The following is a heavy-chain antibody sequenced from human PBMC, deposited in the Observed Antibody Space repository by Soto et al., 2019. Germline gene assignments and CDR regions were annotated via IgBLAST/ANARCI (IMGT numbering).Heavy chain of an antibody. CDR1: GFTFSDYY. Sequence: QVQLVESGGGLVKPGGSLRLSCAASGFTFSDYYMSWIRQAPGKGLEWVSYISSSGSTIYYADSVKGRFTISRDNAKHSLYLQMNSLRAEDTAVYYCARDIPEYIMITFGSDFDYWGQGTLVTVSS. D-gene: IGHD3-16*01. CDR3: ARDIPEYIMITFGSDFDY. J-gene: IGHJ4*02. V-gene: IGHV3-11*01. CDR2: ISSSGSTI.